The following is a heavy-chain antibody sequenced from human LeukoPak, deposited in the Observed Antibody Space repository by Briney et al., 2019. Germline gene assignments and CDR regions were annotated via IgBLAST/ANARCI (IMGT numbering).Heavy chain of an antibody. CDR1: GGSFSGYY. V-gene: IGHV4-59*01. D-gene: IGHD6-19*01. Sequence: SETLSLTCAVYGGSFSGYYWSWIRQPPGKGLEWIGYIYYSGSTNYNPSLKSRVTISVDTSKNQFSLKLSSVTAADTAVYYCARGGSGWPLGYYYYYGMDVWGQGTTVTVSS. J-gene: IGHJ6*02. CDR2: IYYSGST. CDR3: ARGGSGWPLGYYYYYGMDV.